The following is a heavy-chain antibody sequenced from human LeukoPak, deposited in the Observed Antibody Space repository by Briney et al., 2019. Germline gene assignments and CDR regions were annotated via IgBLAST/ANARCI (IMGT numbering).Heavy chain of an antibody. V-gene: IGHV1-3*01. CDR1: GYTFTSYY. J-gene: IGHJ5*02. CDR3: ARDPEQYYGSGSYYNDVNWFDP. CDR2: INAGNGNT. D-gene: IGHD3-10*01. Sequence: ASVKVSCKASGYTFTSYYMHWVRQAPGQRLEWMGWINAGNGNTKYSQKFQGRVTITRDTSASTAYMELSSLRSEDTAVYYCARDPEQYYGSGSYYNDVNWFDPWGQGTLVTVSS.